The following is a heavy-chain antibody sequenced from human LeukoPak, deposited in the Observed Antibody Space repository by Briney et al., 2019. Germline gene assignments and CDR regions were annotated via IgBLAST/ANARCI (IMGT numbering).Heavy chain of an antibody. CDR1: GFTFSSYW. CDR2: IKQDGSEK. Sequence: GGSLRLSCAASGFTFSSYWMSWVRQAPGKGLEWVANIKQDGSEKYYVDSVKGRFTISRDNSKNTLYLQMNSLRVEDTAMYYCARDPPGIAASGTGGWGQGTLVTVSS. J-gene: IGHJ4*02. D-gene: IGHD6-13*01. V-gene: IGHV3-7*03. CDR3: ARDPPGIAASGTGG.